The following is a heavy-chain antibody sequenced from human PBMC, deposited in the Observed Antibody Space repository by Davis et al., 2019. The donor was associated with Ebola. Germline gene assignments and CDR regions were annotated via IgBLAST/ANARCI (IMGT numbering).Heavy chain of an antibody. Sequence: GGSLRLSCAASGFTFSDSPMHWVRQASGKGLEWVGRIRSKANSYATAYAASVKGRFTISRDDSKNTAYLQMNSLKTEDTAVYYCTQSGSRDYWGQGTLVTVSS. CDR1: GFTFSDSP. CDR3: TQSGSRDY. D-gene: IGHD1-26*01. V-gene: IGHV3-73*01. J-gene: IGHJ4*02. CDR2: IRSKANSYAT.